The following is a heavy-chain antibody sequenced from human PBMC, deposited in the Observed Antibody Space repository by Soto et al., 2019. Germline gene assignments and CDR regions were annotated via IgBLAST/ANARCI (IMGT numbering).Heavy chain of an antibody. CDR2: ISGSGGST. CDR1: GFTFSSYA. J-gene: IGHJ4*02. Sequence: LRLSCAASGFTFSSYAMSWVRQAPGKGLEWVSAISGSGGSTYYADSVKGRFTISRDNSKNTLYLQMNSLRAEDTAVYYCAKGTYYYDSSGYYLTPYYFDYWGQGTLVTVSS. D-gene: IGHD3-22*01. CDR3: AKGTYYYDSSGYYLTPYYFDY. V-gene: IGHV3-23*01.